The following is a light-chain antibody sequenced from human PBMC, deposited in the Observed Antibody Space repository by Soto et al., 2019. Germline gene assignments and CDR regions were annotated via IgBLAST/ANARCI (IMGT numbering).Light chain of an antibody. V-gene: IGKV1-17*01. CDR1: QGIRND. CDR3: QHYNSYSEA. J-gene: IGKJ1*01. Sequence: DIQMTQSPSSLSASVGDRVTIXXRASQGIRNDLSWYQQKPGKAPKGXIYAASSLQGGVPSRFSGSGAGTEFTLTISSLQPDDFATYYCQHYNSYSEAFGQGTKVDIK. CDR2: AAS.